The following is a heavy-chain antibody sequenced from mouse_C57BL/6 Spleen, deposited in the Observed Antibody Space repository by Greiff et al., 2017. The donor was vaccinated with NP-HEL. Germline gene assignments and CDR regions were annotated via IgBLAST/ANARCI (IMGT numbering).Heavy chain of an antibody. CDR1: GYAFSSSW. Sequence: VQLQQSGPELVKPGASVKISCKASGYAFSSSWMNWVKQRPGKGLEWIGRIYPGDGDTNYNGKFKGKATLTADKSSSTAYMQLSSLTSEDSAVYFCARGDYYGSRGAMDYWGQGTSVTVSS. CDR2: IYPGDGDT. V-gene: IGHV1-82*01. D-gene: IGHD1-1*01. CDR3: ARGDYYGSRGAMDY. J-gene: IGHJ4*01.